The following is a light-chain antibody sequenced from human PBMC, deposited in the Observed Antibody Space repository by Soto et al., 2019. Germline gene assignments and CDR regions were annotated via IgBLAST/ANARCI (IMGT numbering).Light chain of an antibody. CDR3: QSFDSRLWTVV. V-gene: IGLV1-40*01. Sequence: QSVLTQPPSVSGAPGQRVTISCTGSSSNIGTPYDVHWYQQLPGTAPKLLIYGNSNRPSGVPDRFSGSRSGTSASLAITGLQAEDEADYYCQSFDSRLWTVVLGGGTKLTVL. J-gene: IGLJ2*01. CDR1: SSNIGTPYD. CDR2: GNS.